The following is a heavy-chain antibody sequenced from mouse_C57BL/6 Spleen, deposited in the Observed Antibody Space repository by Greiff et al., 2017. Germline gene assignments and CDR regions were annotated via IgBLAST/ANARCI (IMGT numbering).Heavy chain of an antibody. V-gene: IGHV5-17*01. J-gene: IGHJ4*01. CDR1: GFTFSDYG. CDR3: ARPGGYAMDY. Sequence: DVKLQESGGGLVKPGGSLKLSCAASGFTFSDYGMHWVRQAPEKGLEWVAYISSGSSTIYYADTVKGRFTISRDNAKNTLFLQMTSLRSEDTAMYYCARPGGYAMDYWGQGTSVTVSS. CDR2: ISSGSSTI.